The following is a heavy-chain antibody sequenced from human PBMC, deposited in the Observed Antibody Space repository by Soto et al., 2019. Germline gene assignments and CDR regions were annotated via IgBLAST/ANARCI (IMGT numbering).Heavy chain of an antibody. J-gene: IGHJ6*02. CDR2: IWYNGSDK. V-gene: IGHV3-33*06. CDR1: GFTFSSYC. D-gene: IGHD4-17*01. CDR3: AKDYGDWIGLYYVGMDV. Sequence: XGCLRLSCAACGFTFSSYCMHWVRQAPGKGLEWVAVIWYNGSDKKYADSVKGRFTISRDNSEKTLYLQMNSLRAEDTAVYYCAKDYGDWIGLYYVGMDVWGQGTTVTFSS.